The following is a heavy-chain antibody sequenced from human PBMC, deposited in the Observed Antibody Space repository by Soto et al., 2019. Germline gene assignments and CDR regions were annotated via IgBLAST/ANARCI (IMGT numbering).Heavy chain of an antibody. V-gene: IGHV4-59*01. D-gene: IGHD2-21*02. CDR1: GGSISSYY. CDR3: ARDWVVVTASYYYYYYGMDV. J-gene: IGHJ6*02. Sequence: NPSETLSLTCAVSGGSISSYYWSWIRQPPGKGLEWIGYIYYSGSTNYNPSLKSRVTISVDTSKNQFSLKLSSVTAADTAVYYCARDWVVVTASYYYYYYGMDVWGQGTTVTVSS. CDR2: IYYSGST.